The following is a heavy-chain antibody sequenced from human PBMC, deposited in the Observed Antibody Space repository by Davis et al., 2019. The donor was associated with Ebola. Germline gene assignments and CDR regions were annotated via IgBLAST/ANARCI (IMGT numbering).Heavy chain of an antibody. V-gene: IGHV5-51*01. D-gene: IGHD1-1*01. CDR3: ARRSSAGTLRVDI. Sequence: GESLKISCKGSGYSFTSYWIGWVRQMPGKGLEWMGIIYPGDSDTRYSPSFQGQVTISADKSISTAYLQWSSLKASDNAMYYCARRSSAGTLRVDIWGQGTMVTVSS. J-gene: IGHJ3*02. CDR2: IYPGDSDT. CDR1: GYSFTSYW.